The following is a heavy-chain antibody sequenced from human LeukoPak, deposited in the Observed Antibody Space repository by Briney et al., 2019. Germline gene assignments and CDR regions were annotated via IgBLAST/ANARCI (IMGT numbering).Heavy chain of an antibody. Sequence: GGSLRLSCAASGFIFSDYGMSWVRQAPGKGLEWVSYISSSSSTIYYADSVKGRFTISRDNAKNSLYLQMNSLRDEDTAVYYCARDDSSGYGIENWGQGILVTVSS. D-gene: IGHD3-22*01. J-gene: IGHJ4*02. CDR1: GFIFSDYG. CDR3: ARDDSSGYGIEN. V-gene: IGHV3-48*02. CDR2: ISSSSSTI.